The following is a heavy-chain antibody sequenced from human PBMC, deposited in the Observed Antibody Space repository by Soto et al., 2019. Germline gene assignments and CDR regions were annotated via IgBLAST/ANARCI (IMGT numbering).Heavy chain of an antibody. D-gene: IGHD2-15*01. CDR1: GYTFTSYG. CDR2: ISAYNGNT. J-gene: IGHJ4*02. V-gene: IGHV1-18*01. Sequence: ASVKVSCKASGYTFTSYGISWVRQAPGQGLEWMGWISAYNGNTNYAQKLQGRVTMTTDTSTSTAYMELRSLRSDDTAVYYCARAVVVAATPGAGPKFLETYYFAYWGQGTLVTVSS. CDR3: ARAVVVAATPGAGPKFLETYYFAY.